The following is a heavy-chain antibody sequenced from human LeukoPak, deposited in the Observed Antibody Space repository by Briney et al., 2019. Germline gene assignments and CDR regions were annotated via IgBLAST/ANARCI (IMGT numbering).Heavy chain of an antibody. J-gene: IGHJ4*02. CDR3: ARGVYGSGSSFDY. CDR1: GFTVSSNY. V-gene: IGHV3-66*01. D-gene: IGHD3-10*01. Sequence: GGSLRLSCAASGFTVSSNYMSWVRQAPGKGLEWVSVIYSSGSTYYADSVKGRFTISRDNSKNTLYLHVNSLRAEDTAVYYCARGVYGSGSSFDYWGQGTLVTVSS. CDR2: IYSSGST.